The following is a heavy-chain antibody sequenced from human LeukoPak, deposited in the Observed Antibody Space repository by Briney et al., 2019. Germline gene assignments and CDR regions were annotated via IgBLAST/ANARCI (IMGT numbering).Heavy chain of an antibody. CDR3: ARAGGFVVVPAGDAFDI. D-gene: IGHD2-2*01. Sequence: ASVKVSCKASGYTFTGYYMHWVRQAPGQGLEWMGWINPNSGGTNYAQKFQGRVTMTRDTSISTAYMELSRLRSDDTAVYYCARAGGFVVVPAGDAFDIWGQGTMVTVSS. J-gene: IGHJ3*02. CDR1: GYTFTGYY. CDR2: INPNSGGT. V-gene: IGHV1-2*02.